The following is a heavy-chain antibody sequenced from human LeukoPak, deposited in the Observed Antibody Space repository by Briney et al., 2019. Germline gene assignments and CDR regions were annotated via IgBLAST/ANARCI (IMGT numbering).Heavy chain of an antibody. Sequence: GESLKISCKTSGYSFTSYWIGWVRQMPGKGLEWMGIIYPSDSSTIYSPSFQGQVTISADKSITTACLQWSSLKASDSAIYYCGRAGFDYWGQGTLVTVSS. CDR3: GRAGFDY. J-gene: IGHJ4*02. CDR2: IYPSDSST. D-gene: IGHD1-14*01. V-gene: IGHV5-51*01. CDR1: GYSFTSYW.